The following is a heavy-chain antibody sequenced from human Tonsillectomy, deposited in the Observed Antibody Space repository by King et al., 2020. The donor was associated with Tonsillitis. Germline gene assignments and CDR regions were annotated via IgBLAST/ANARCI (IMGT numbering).Heavy chain of an antibody. CDR3: ARGGANDFWCGYFAY. Sequence: VQLVESGGGLVQPGGSLRLSCAASGFTVNTNYMSWIRQAPGKGLEWVSVIYSGGNTYYVDSVKGRFTISRHKSKNTLYLQMNSLGAEDTAVYYWARGGANDFWCGYFAYWGQGTLVTVSS. CDR1: GFTVNTNY. V-gene: IGHV3-53*04. D-gene: IGHD3-3*01. CDR2: IYSGGNT. J-gene: IGHJ4*02.